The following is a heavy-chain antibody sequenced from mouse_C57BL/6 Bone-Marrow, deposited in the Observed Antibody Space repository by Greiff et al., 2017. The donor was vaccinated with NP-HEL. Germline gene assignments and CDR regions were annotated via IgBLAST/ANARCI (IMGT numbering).Heavy chain of an antibody. CDR3: ARKAHYYGSPYYFDY. Sequence: VKLQESGAELARPGASVKLSCKASGYTFTSYGISWVKQRTGQGLEWIGEIYPRSGNTYYNEKFKGKATLTADKSSSTAYMELRSLTSEDSAVYFCARKAHYYGSPYYFDYWGQGTTLTVSS. D-gene: IGHD1-1*01. J-gene: IGHJ2*01. CDR2: IYPRSGNT. V-gene: IGHV1-81*01. CDR1: GYTFTSYG.